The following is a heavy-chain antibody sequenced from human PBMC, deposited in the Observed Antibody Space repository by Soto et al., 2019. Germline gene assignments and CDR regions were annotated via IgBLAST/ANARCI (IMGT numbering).Heavy chain of an antibody. CDR1: SGSFSGHY. J-gene: IGHJ4*02. CDR2: IYHGLSI. V-gene: IGHV4-34*01. CDR3: ARHGGYFFDY. Sequence: QVQLQQWGAGLLKPSETLSLTCAVYSGSFSGHYWSWIRQPPGKDLEWIGEIYHGLSIVYNPSLKSRVTISGDSSKNQCSLKLSSVTAADTAVYYCARHGGYFFDYWGQGTLVTVSS. D-gene: IGHD3-16*01.